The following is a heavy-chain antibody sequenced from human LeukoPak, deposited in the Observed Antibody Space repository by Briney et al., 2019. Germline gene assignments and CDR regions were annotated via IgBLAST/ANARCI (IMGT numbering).Heavy chain of an antibody. D-gene: IGHD3-9*01. V-gene: IGHV3-7*01. CDR3: GRGWWDYDILTGYWSEIDY. Sequence: PGGSLRLSCAASGFTFSDYYMSWIRQAPGKGLEWVANIKQDGSEKYYVDSVKGRFTISRDNAKNSLYLQMNSLRAEDTAVYYCGRGWWDYDILTGYWSEIDYWGQGTLVTVSS. CDR2: IKQDGSEK. J-gene: IGHJ4*02. CDR1: GFTFSDYY.